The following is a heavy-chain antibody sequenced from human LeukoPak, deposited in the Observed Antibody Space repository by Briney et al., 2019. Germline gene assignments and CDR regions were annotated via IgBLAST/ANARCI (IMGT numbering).Heavy chain of an antibody. V-gene: IGHV3-23*01. CDR1: GFTFSSYA. D-gene: IGHD6-19*01. CDR2: SGRGGST. J-gene: IGHJ4*02. CDR3: ARTIAVAGTVSDY. Sequence: GGSLRLSCTVSGFTFSSYAMNWVRQAPGKGLEWVSASGRGGSTYYADSVKGRLTISRDNSKNTLYLQMNSLRAEDTAVYYCARTIAVAGTVSDYWGQGTLVTVSS.